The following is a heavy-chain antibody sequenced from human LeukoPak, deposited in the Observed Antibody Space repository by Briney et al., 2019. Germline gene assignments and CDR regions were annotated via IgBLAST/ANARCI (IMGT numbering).Heavy chain of an antibody. V-gene: IGHV4-39*07. Sequence: PSETLSLTCTVSGGSISSSSYYWGWIRQPPGKGLEWIGSIYYSGSTYYNPSLKSRVTISVDTSKNQSSLKLSSVTAADTAVYYCATPQSEYYDSSGYLDAFDIWGQGTMVTVSS. D-gene: IGHD3-22*01. CDR2: IYYSGST. J-gene: IGHJ3*02. CDR1: GGSISSSSYY. CDR3: ATPQSEYYDSSGYLDAFDI.